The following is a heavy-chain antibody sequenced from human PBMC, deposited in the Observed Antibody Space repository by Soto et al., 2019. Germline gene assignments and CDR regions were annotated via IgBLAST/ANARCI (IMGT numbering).Heavy chain of an antibody. CDR3: ARERAIAATGTFYY. D-gene: IGHD6-13*01. V-gene: IGHV3-30*04. CDR1: VFTFSNFV. Sequence: PWGSLRLSCSASVFTFSNFVMHWVRQAPGKGLEWVAATSYDGKNKDHADSVKGRFTISRDNSKNTLYLQMNSLRHEDTAVYFCARERAIAATGTFYYWGQGTLVTVSS. J-gene: IGHJ4*02. CDR2: TSYDGKNK.